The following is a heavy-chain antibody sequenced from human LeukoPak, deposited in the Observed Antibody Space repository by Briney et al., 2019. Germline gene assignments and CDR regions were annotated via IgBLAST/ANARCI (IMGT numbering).Heavy chain of an antibody. Sequence: GSLRLSCAASGFTFSSYAMSWVRQAPGKGLEWVSAISGSGGSTYYADSVKGRFTISRDNSKNTLYLQMNSLRAEDTAVYYCAKEGATVVTRAYYYYGMDVWGQGTTVTVSS. D-gene: IGHD4-23*01. CDR3: AKEGATVVTRAYYYYGMDV. CDR1: GFTFSSYA. CDR2: ISGSGGST. V-gene: IGHV3-23*01. J-gene: IGHJ6*02.